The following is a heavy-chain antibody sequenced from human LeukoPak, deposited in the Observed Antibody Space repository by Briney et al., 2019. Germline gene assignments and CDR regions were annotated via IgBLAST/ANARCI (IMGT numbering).Heavy chain of an antibody. CDR1: GYTFTSYG. Sequence: ASVKVSCKASGYTFTSYGISWVRQAPGQRLEWMGWINAGNGNTKYSQEFQGRVTITRDTSASTAYMELSSLRSEDMAVYYCARGGIAAAGTLRGFDYWGQGTLVTVSS. V-gene: IGHV1-3*03. D-gene: IGHD6-13*01. J-gene: IGHJ4*02. CDR3: ARGGIAAAGTLRGFDY. CDR2: INAGNGNT.